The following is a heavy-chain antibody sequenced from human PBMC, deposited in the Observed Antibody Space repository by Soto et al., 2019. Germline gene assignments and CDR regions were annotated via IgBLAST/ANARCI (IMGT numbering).Heavy chain of an antibody. CDR2: IKQDGSEK. D-gene: IGHD3-9*01. V-gene: IGHV3-7*01. CDR3: SRCGVGYYDILTGYYDY. Sequence: GGSLRLSCAASGFTFSSYWMSWVRQAPGKGLEWVANIKQDGSEKYYVDSVNGRFTISRDNAKNSLYLQMNSLRAEDTSVYYCSRCGVGYYDILTGYYDYWGQGTLVTVSS. CDR1: GFTFSSYW. J-gene: IGHJ4*02.